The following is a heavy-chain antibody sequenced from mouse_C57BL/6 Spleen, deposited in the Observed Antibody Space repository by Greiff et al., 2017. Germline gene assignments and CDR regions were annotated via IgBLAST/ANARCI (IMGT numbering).Heavy chain of an antibody. CDR1: GYAFSSYW. CDR2: IYPGDGDT. Sequence: QVQLKQSGAELVKPGASVKISCKASGYAFSSYWMNWVKQRPGKGLEWIGRIYPGDGDTNYNGKFKGKATLTADKSSSTAYMQLSSLTSEDSAVYFCARSRITTVVAKNFDYWGQGTTLTVSS. V-gene: IGHV1-80*01. J-gene: IGHJ2*01. D-gene: IGHD1-1*01. CDR3: ARSRITTVVAKNFDY.